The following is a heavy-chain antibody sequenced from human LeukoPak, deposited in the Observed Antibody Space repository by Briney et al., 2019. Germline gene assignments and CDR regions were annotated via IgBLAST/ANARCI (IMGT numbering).Heavy chain of an antibody. CDR3: ARNQLVVAGLLPDFDY. CDR2: IIPILGIA. CDR1: GGTFSSYA. V-gene: IGHV1-69*04. Sequence: ASVKVSCKASGGTFSSYAISWVRQAPGQGLEWMGRIIPILGIANYAQKFQGRVTITADKSTSTAYMELSSLRSEDTAVYYCARNQLVVAGLLPDFDYWGQGTLVTVSS. D-gene: IGHD6-19*01. J-gene: IGHJ4*02.